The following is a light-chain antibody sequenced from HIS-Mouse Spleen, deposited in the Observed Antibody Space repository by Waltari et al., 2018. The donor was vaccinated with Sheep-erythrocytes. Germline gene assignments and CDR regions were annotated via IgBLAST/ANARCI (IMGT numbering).Light chain of an antibody. J-gene: IGLJ3*02. CDR3: SSYTSSNWV. CDR2: EGS. CDR1: RRDVGVDNL. V-gene: IGLV2-14*02. Sequence: QSALTQPASVSGSPGPAITLSCTGTRRDVGVDNLVSLYQQHPGKAPKLMIYEGSKRPSGVSNRFSGSKSGNTASLTISGLQAEDEADYYCSSYTSSNWVFGGGTKLTVL.